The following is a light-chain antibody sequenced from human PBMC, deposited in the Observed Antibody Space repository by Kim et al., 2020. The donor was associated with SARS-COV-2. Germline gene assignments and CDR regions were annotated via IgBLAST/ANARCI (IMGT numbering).Light chain of an antibody. V-gene: IGLV1-44*01. CDR3: AAWDDSLNYV. CDR1: SSNIGSNT. J-gene: IGLJ1*01. CDR2: SNN. Sequence: LTQPPSASGTPGQRVTISCSGSSSNIGSNTVNWYQQLPGTAPKLLIYSNNQRPSGVPDRFSGSKSGTSASLAISGLQSEDEADYYCAAWDDSLNYVF.